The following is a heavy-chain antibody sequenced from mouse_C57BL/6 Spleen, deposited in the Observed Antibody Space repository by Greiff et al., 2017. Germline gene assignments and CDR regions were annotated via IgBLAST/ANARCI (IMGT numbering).Heavy chain of an antibody. Sequence: QVQLQQSGPGLVQPSQSLSITCTVSGFSLTSYGVHWVRQSPGTGLEWLGVIWRGGSTDYNAAFMSRLSITKDNSKSQVFFKMNSLQADDTSIYYCAKAYDGYPYNYAMDNWGQGTSVTVSS. CDR2: IWRGGST. J-gene: IGHJ4*01. CDR1: GFSLTSYG. D-gene: IGHD2-3*01. V-gene: IGHV2-5*01. CDR3: AKAYDGYPYNYAMDN.